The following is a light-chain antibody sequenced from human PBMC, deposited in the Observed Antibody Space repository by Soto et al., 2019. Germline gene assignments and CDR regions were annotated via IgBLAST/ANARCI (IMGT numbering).Light chain of an antibody. CDR1: QGVSSSY. CDR2: GAS. V-gene: IGKV3-20*01. J-gene: IGKJ1*01. Sequence: EMVLTQSPGTLSLSPGERATLSCRASQGVSSSYLAWYHQKPGQARRLLIDGASTRATVSPARFGVSGSGTDFTLTISGLEPDDVAVYYCQQYDSSTTFGQGTKLEI. CDR3: QQYDSSTT.